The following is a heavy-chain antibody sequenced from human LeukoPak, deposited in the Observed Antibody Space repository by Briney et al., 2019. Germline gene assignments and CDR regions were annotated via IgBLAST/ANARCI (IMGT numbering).Heavy chain of an antibody. D-gene: IGHD3-3*01. J-gene: IGHJ4*02. CDR1: GFTFSSYS. Sequence: GGSLRLSCAASGFTFSSYSMNWVRKAPGKGLEWVSSISSSGSYIYYADSVKGRFTISRDNAKNSLYLQMNSLRAEDTAVYYCARGTIFGVVITLFDYWGQGTLVTVSS. CDR3: ARGTIFGVVITLFDY. V-gene: IGHV3-21*01. CDR2: ISSSGSYI.